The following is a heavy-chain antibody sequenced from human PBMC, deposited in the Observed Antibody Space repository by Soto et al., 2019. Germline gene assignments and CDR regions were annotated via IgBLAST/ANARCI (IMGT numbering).Heavy chain of an antibody. CDR1: GGSFSGYY. CDR3: ARSPPGSADSSSDYYYMDV. D-gene: IGHD6-6*01. J-gene: IGHJ6*03. Sequence: PSETLSLTCAVYGGSFSGYYWSLIRQPPGKGLEWIGEINHSGSTNYNPSLKSRVTISVDTSKNQFSLKLSSVTAADTAVYYCARSPPGSADSSSDYYYMDVWGKGTTVTVSS. V-gene: IGHV4-34*01. CDR2: INHSGST.